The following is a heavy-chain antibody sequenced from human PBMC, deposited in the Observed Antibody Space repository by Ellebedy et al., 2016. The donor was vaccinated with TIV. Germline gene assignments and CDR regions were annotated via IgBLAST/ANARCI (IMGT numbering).Heavy chain of an antibody. V-gene: IGHV5-51*01. CDR3: ARRYYYDSSGYSAFDI. D-gene: IGHD3-22*01. Sequence: GESLKISCKGSGYTFTNHWIAWVRQMPGKGLEWVGIIYPSDSDTRYSPSFQGHVTISVDKSIHTAYLQWSSLKASDTAMYYCARRYYYDSSGYSAFDIWGQGTMVTVSS. CDR1: GYTFTNHW. J-gene: IGHJ3*02. CDR2: IYPSDSDT.